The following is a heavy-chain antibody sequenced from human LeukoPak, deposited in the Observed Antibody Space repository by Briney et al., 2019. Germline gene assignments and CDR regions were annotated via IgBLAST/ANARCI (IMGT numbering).Heavy chain of an antibody. CDR3: VRDSSGWSFDY. D-gene: IGHD6-19*01. Sequence: PGGSLRLSCAASGFIFSSSWMNWVRQPPGKGLVWVSRISTDGSSTRYADSVKGRFTISRDNAKNTLYLQMNSLRAEDTAVYYCVRDSSGWSFDYWGQGTLVTVSS. CDR1: GFIFSSSW. V-gene: IGHV3-74*01. CDR2: ISTDGSST. J-gene: IGHJ4*02.